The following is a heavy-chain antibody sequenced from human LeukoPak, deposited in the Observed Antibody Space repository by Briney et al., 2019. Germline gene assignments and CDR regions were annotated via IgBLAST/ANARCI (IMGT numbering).Heavy chain of an antibody. CDR3: ASRAVANTKYDY. Sequence: GGSLRLSCAASGFIFSDYYMDWVRQAPGKGLEWVGRSRNKANNYTPEYAASVKGRFTISRDVSKSSLYLQMNSLKTEDTAVYYCASRAVANTKYDYWGQGTLVTVSS. CDR1: GFIFSDYY. V-gene: IGHV3-72*01. J-gene: IGHJ4*02. D-gene: IGHD6-19*01. CDR2: SRNKANNYTP.